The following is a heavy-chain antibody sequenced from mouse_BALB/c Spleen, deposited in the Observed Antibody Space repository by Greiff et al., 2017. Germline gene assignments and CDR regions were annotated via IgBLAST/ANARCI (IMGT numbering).Heavy chain of an antibody. V-gene: IGHV6-6*02. D-gene: IGHD1-1*01. CDR1: GFTFSSYW. Sequence: EVKVEESGGGLVQPGESMKLSCVASGFTFSSYWMSWVRQSPEKGLEWVAEIRLKSDNYATHYAESVKGKFTISRDDSKSRLYLQMNSLRAEDTGIYYCTIYYYGSSLAYWGQGTLVTVSA. J-gene: IGHJ3*01. CDR3: TIYYYGSSLAY. CDR2: IRLKSDNYAT.